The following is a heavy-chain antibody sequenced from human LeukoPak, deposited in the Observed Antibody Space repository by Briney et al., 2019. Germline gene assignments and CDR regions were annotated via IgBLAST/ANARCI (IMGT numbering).Heavy chain of an antibody. V-gene: IGHV3-74*01. CDR2: INSDGSIT. D-gene: IGHD1-26*01. CDR3: ARGTGYSVFDM. CDR1: GFTFSSYW. Sequence: PGGSLRLSCAASGFTFSSYWMHWVRQAPGKGLVWVSRINSDGSITSYADSVKGRLTISRDNAKNTLYLQMNSLRAEDTAVYYCARGTGYSVFDMWGQGTMVTVSS. J-gene: IGHJ3*02.